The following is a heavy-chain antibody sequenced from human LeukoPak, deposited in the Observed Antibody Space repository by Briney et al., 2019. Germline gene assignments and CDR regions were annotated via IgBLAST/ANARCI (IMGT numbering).Heavy chain of an antibody. D-gene: IGHD3-22*01. CDR1: GFTFSSYG. Sequence: PGGSLRLSCAASGFTFSSYGMSWVRQAPGKGLEWVSAISGSGGSTYYADSVKGRFTISRDNSKNTLYLQMNSLRAEDTAVYYCAKAGSSGYYDSSGYYRLYYFDYWGQGTLVTVSS. J-gene: IGHJ4*02. CDR3: AKAGSSGYYDSSGYYRLYYFDY. CDR2: ISGSGGST. V-gene: IGHV3-23*01.